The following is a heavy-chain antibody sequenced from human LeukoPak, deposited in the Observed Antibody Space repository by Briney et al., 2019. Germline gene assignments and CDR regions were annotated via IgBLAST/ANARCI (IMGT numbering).Heavy chain of an antibody. V-gene: IGHV1-2*02. CDR3: ARDSNYDILTGPVDY. Sequence: ASVKVSCKASGYTFTGYYMHWVRQAPGQGLEWMGWINPNSGGTNYAQKFQGRVTMTRDTSISTAYMELSRLRSDDTAVYYCARDSNYDILTGPVDYWGQGTLVTVSS. J-gene: IGHJ4*02. D-gene: IGHD3-9*01. CDR2: INPNSGGT. CDR1: GYTFTGYY.